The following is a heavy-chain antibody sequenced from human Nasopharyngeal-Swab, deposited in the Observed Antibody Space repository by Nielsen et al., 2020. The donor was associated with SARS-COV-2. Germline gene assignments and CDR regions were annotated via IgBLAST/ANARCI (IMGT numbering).Heavy chain of an antibody. CDR1: GFTFSTYA. J-gene: IGHJ4*02. D-gene: IGHD4/OR15-4a*01. CDR2: ISGSGDNT. Sequence: GGSLRLSCAASGFTFSTYAMSWVRQAPGKGLEWVSGISGSGDNTYYADSVKGRFTISRDNSKNTLYLQMNSLRADDTAVYLCVKDWRYGGGYWGQGTLVTVSS. V-gene: IGHV3-23*01. CDR3: VKDWRYGGGY.